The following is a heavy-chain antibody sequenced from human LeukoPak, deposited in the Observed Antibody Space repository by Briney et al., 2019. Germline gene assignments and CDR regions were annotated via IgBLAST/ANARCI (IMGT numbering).Heavy chain of an antibody. CDR2: ISDSGGST. Sequence: GGSLRLSCAASGFTFSSYAMSWVRQAAGKGLEWVSLISDSGGSTYYADSVKGRFTISRDNSKNTLYLQMNSLRADDTAVYYCAKETRYCRGGSCYSAPFDYWGQGTLVTVSS. J-gene: IGHJ4*02. CDR1: GFTFSSYA. V-gene: IGHV3-23*01. CDR3: AKETRYCRGGSCYSAPFDY. D-gene: IGHD2-15*01.